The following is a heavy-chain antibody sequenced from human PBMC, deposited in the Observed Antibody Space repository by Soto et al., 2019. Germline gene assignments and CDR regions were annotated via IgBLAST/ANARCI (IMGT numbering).Heavy chain of an antibody. Sequence: SETLSLTCTVSGGSISSGGYYWSWIRQHPGKGLEWIGYIYYSGSTYYNPSLKSRVTISVDTSKNQFSLKLSSVTAADTAVYYCEREPRPLSYGMDVWGQGTTVTVSS. J-gene: IGHJ6*02. CDR1: GGSISSGGYY. CDR3: EREPRPLSYGMDV. CDR2: IYYSGST. V-gene: IGHV4-31*03.